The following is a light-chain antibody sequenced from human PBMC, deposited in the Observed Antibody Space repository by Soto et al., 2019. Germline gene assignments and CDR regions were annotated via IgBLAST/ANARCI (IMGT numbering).Light chain of an antibody. J-gene: IGLJ1*01. CDR3: SSYTSSSTLYV. V-gene: IGLV2-14*01. CDR1: SSDVGGYNY. Sequence: QPVLTQPASVSGSPGQSITISCTGTSSDVGGYNYVSWYQQYPGKAPKLMIYDVSNRPSGISNRFSGSKSGNTASLTISGLQAEDEADYYCSSYTSSSTLYVFGTGTKVTVL. CDR2: DVS.